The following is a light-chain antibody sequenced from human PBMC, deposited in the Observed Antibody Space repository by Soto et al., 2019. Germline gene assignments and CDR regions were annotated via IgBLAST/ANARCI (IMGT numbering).Light chain of an antibody. Sequence: QSVLTQPASVSGSPGQSITISCTGTSGDVGSYDLVSWYQQYPGKAPKLLIFEVTKRPSGVSDRFSGSKSGNTASLTISGLLAEDEAVYYCCAYAGNTIFYVFGTGTKVTVL. CDR3: CAYAGNTIFYV. CDR2: EVT. J-gene: IGLJ1*01. CDR1: SGDVGSYDL. V-gene: IGLV2-23*02.